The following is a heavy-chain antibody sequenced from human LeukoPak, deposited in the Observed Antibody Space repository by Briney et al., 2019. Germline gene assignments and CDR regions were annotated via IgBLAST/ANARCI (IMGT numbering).Heavy chain of an antibody. J-gene: IGHJ4*02. D-gene: IGHD2/OR15-2a*01. V-gene: IGHV3-7*01. CDR2: IRQDGSVQ. CDR1: GFTFSSYW. CDR3: LVTPRSRGFDS. Sequence: PGGSLRLSYAASGFTFSSYWMRWVRQAPGKGLEWVANIRQDGSVQNYVDSVKGRFTISRDNSKNSVYLQMSSLRAEDTAVYYCLVTPRSRGFDSWGQGTLVTVSS.